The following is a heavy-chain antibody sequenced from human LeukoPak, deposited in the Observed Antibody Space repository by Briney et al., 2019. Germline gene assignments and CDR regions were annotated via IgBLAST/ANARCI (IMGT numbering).Heavy chain of an antibody. Sequence: SETLSLTCPVSGGSISSYYWSWIRQPAGKGLEWIGCIYTSGSTNYNPSLKSRVTMSVDTSKNQFSLKLSSVTAADTAVYYCARGPMFFGVAYCDYWGQGTLVTVSS. CDR3: ARGPMFFGVAYCDY. V-gene: IGHV4-4*07. CDR2: IYTSGST. CDR1: GGSISSYY. J-gene: IGHJ4*02. D-gene: IGHD3-3*01.